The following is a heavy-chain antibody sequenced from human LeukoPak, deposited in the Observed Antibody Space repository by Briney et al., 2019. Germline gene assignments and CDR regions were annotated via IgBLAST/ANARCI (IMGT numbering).Heavy chain of an antibody. CDR1: GYTFTSYA. CDR3: ARVIIAAAGTVYFDY. Sequence: ASVKVSCKASGYTFTSYAMHWVRQAPGQRFEWMGWINAGNGNTKYSQKFQGRVTITRDTSASTAYMELSSLRSEDTAVYYCARVIIAAAGTVYFDYWGQGTLVTVSS. J-gene: IGHJ4*02. CDR2: INAGNGNT. D-gene: IGHD6-13*01. V-gene: IGHV1-3*01.